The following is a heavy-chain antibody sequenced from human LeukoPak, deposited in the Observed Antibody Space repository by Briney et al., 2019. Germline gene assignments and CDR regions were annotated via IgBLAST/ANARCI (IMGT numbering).Heavy chain of an antibody. CDR1: GFIVSGNF. V-gene: IGHV3-66*01. CDR2: LYSGGST. Sequence: GGSLRLSCEVSGFIVSGNFMNWVRQAPGKGLEWVSVLYSGGSTFYTDSVKDRFIISRDNSKNMLYLQMNSLRVEDTAVYFCARGGYYHDTSGFVVSDHFDSWGQGTLVTVSS. CDR3: ARGGYYHDTSGFVVSDHFDS. D-gene: IGHD3-22*01. J-gene: IGHJ4*02.